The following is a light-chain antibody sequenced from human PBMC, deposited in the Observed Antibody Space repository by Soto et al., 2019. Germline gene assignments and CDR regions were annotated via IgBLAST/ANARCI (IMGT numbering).Light chain of an antibody. CDR2: GAS. CDR3: QQDGSSPLYT. Sequence: EIVLTQSPGTLSLSPGERATLSCRASQSVSSSYLAWYQQKPGQAPRLLIYGASSRATGIPDRFSGSGSGTDFTLTISRLEPEDCAVYYCQQDGSSPLYTFGQGTKLVIK. CDR1: QSVSSSY. V-gene: IGKV3-20*01. J-gene: IGKJ2*01.